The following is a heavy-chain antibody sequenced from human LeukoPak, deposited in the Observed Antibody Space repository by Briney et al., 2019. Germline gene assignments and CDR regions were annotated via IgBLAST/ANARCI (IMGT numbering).Heavy chain of an antibody. Sequence: GGSLRLSCAASGFTFSSYDMHWVRQATGKGLEWVSAIGTGGDTYSPGSVKGRFTISRDNSKNTLYLQMNSLRAEDTAVYYCAKGGSYSEFLDYWGQGTLVTVSS. D-gene: IGHD1-26*01. CDR1: GFTFSSYD. CDR2: IGTGGDT. CDR3: AKGGSYSEFLDY. J-gene: IGHJ4*02. V-gene: IGHV3-13*01.